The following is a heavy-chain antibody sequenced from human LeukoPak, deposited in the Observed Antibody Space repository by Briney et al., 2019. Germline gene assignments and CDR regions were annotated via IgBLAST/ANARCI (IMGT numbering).Heavy chain of an antibody. CDR3: AREGGAVAGFDY. CDR2: IYYSGST. D-gene: IGHD6-19*01. V-gene: IGHV4-59*01. CDR1: GGSISSYY. Sequence: SQTLSLTCTVSGGSISSYYWSWIRQPPGKGLEWIGYIYYSGSTNYNPSLKSRVTISVDTSKNQFSLKLSSVTAADTAVYYCAREGGAVAGFDYWGQGTLVTVSS. J-gene: IGHJ4*02.